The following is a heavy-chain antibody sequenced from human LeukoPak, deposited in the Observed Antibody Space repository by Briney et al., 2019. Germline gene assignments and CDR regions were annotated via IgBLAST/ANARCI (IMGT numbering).Heavy chain of an antibody. D-gene: IGHD6-19*01. Sequence: ESGPTLVNPTQTPTLTCTFSGFSLSTTGVGVGWIRQPPGKALEWLALIYWDDDKYYSTSLKTRLSISKDTSKNQVVLTMTNMDPVDTATYYCARLYTGWYNFDYWGQGTLVTVPS. CDR1: GFSLSTTGVG. V-gene: IGHV2-70*12. CDR2: IYWDDDK. J-gene: IGHJ4*02. CDR3: ARLYTGWYNFDY.